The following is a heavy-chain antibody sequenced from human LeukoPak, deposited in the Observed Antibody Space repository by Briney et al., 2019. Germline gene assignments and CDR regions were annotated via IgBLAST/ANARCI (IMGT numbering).Heavy chain of an antibody. CDR3: TRVRLGAATRYFDY. J-gene: IGHJ4*02. CDR1: GFTFSDHY. Sequence: GGSLRLSCAASGFTFSDHYMDWVRLPLGKGLEWVGRIRNKANSYGTEYAASVKDRFTISRDDSKSSLYLQMNSLRSEDTALYYCTRVRLGAATRYFDYWGQGTLVTVSS. D-gene: IGHD1-26*01. V-gene: IGHV3-72*01. CDR2: IRNKANSYGT.